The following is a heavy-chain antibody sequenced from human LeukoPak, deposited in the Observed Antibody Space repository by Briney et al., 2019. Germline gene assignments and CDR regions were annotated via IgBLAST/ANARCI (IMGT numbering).Heavy chain of an antibody. CDR1: GGSVSSYY. V-gene: IGHV4-59*02. CDR3: VRDWEGFNFDI. D-gene: IGHD1-26*01. CDR2: VYNSGST. Sequence: KPSETLSLTCTVSGGSVSSYYWSWVRQPPGEGLEWIAYVYNSGSTNYNPSLKSRVTISVDRSKNQFSLEMNSVTAADTAVYYCVRDWEGFNFDIWGQGTMVTVSS. J-gene: IGHJ3*02.